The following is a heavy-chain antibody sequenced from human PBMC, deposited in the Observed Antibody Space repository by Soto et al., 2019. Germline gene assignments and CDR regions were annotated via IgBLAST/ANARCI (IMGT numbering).Heavy chain of an antibody. V-gene: IGHV1-3*01. CDR1: GYTFASYA. CDR3: ARGPTVTTPVHYFDY. D-gene: IGHD4-17*01. CDR2: INAGNGNT. Sequence: GASVKVSCKASGYTFASYAMHWVRQAPGQRLEWMGWINAGNGNTKYSQKFQGRVTITRDTSASTAYMELSSLRSEDTAVYYCARGPTVTTPVHYFDYWGQGTLVTVS. J-gene: IGHJ4*02.